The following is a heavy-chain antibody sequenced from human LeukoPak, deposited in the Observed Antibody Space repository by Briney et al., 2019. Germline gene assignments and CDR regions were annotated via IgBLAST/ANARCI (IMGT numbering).Heavy chain of an antibody. CDR1: GYTFTSYD. V-gene: IGHV1-8*01. Sequence: GASVKVSCKASGYTFTSYDINWVRQATGQGLEWMGWMNPNSGNTGYAQKFQGRVTMTRNTSISTAYMELSSLRSEDTAVYYCARAPYYYDSSGYYPYYYYGMDGWGQGTTVTVSS. CDR2: MNPNSGNT. J-gene: IGHJ6*02. CDR3: ARAPYYYDSSGYYPYYYYGMDG. D-gene: IGHD3-22*01.